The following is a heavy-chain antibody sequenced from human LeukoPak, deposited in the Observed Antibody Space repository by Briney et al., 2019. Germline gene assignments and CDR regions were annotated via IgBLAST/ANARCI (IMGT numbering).Heavy chain of an antibody. V-gene: IGHV3-33*08. J-gene: IGHJ5*02. Sequence: PGGSLRLSCAASGFTFSSYAMSWVRQAPGKGLEWVAVIWYDGSNKYYADSVKGRFTISRDNSKNTLYLQMNSLRAEDTAVYYCARGRYYDSSGYYPNWFDPWGQGTLVTVSS. CDR3: ARGRYYDSSGYYPNWFDP. CDR1: GFTFSSYA. CDR2: IWYDGSNK. D-gene: IGHD3-22*01.